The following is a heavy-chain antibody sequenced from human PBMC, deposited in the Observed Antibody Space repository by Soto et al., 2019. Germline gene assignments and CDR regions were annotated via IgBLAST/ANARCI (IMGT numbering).Heavy chain of an antibody. CDR2: TYYRSKWYN. J-gene: IGHJ6*02. CDR3: ARDPQGDIVLMAPIYGMDV. CDR1: GDSVSSNSAA. Sequence: PSQTLSLTCAISGDSVSSNSAAWNWIRQSPSRGLEWLGRTYYRSKWYNDYAVSVKSRITINPDTSKNQFSLQLNSVTPEDTAVYYCARDPQGDIVLMAPIYGMDVWGQGTTATVS. D-gene: IGHD2-8*01. V-gene: IGHV6-1*01.